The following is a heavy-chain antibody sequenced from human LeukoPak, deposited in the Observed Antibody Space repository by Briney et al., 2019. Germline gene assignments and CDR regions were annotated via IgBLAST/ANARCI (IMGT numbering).Heavy chain of an antibody. CDR2: IYNSGST. J-gene: IGHJ4*02. Sequence: SETLSLTCTVSGGSISSSSYYWGWIRQPPGKGLEWIGYIYNSGSTNYNPSLKSRVTISVDTSKNQFSLKLSSVTAADTAVYYCAAQLWLSWEGYFDYWGQGTLVTVSS. CDR1: GGSISSSSYY. V-gene: IGHV4-61*05. CDR3: AAQLWLSWEGYFDY. D-gene: IGHD5-18*01.